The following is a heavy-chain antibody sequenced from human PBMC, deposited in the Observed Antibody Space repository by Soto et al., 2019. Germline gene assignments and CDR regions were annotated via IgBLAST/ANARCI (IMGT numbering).Heavy chain of an antibody. CDR3: ARGGAYIYGPQYD. D-gene: IGHD5-18*01. J-gene: IGHJ4*02. Sequence: EVQLVESGGGLVQPGGSMRLSCATSGFSFSGYWIHWVRQAPGKGLVWVSHINGDGSSTNYADSVKGRFTISRDYAKNTLYLQMNSLRVEDTAVYYCARGGAYIYGPQYDWGQGTLVTVSS. CDR1: GFSFSGYW. CDR2: INGDGSST. V-gene: IGHV3-74*01.